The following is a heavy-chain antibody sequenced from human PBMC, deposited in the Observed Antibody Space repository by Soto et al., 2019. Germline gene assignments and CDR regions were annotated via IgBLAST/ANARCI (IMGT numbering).Heavy chain of an antibody. CDR1: GGTFGNSA. V-gene: IGHV1-69*12. Sequence: QVQLVQSGAEVKKPGSSVNVSCKTSGGTFGNSAVTWVRQAPGQGLEWMGGIVPMFGTANYAQKFQGRVTITADESTSTAYMELTSLRSDDTAVYYCARDGDPEYAFWSGPLGGGRFDPWGQGTQVTVS. CDR2: IVPMFGTA. D-gene: IGHD3-3*01. J-gene: IGHJ5*02. CDR3: ARDGDPEYAFWSGPLGGGRFDP.